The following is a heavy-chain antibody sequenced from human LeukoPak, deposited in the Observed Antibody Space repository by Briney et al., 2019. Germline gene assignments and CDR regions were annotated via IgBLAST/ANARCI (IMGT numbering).Heavy chain of an antibody. CDR2: IRHDGSNK. CDR3: AKTLRDYGDRSYYYYMDV. D-gene: IGHD4-17*01. Sequence: GGSLRLSCTTSGFIFSNYGMHWVRQAPGKGLEWVAFIRHDGSNKYYADSVEGRCTISRDNSKKTLYLQMNSLRAEDTAVYYCAKTLRDYGDRSYYYYMDVWGKGTTVTISS. J-gene: IGHJ6*03. CDR1: GFIFSNYG. V-gene: IGHV3-30*02.